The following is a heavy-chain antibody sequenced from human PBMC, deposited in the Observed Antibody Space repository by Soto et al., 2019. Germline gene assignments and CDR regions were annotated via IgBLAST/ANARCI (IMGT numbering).Heavy chain of an antibody. V-gene: IGHV3-33*01. CDR1: GFTFSSYG. D-gene: IGHD6-13*01. J-gene: IGHJ6*02. CDR3: ARDIGAAPRLGSMDV. CDR2: IWYDGSNK. Sequence: QVQLVESGGGVVQPGRSLRLSCAASGFTFSSYGMHWVRQAPGKGLEWVAVIWYDGSNKYYADSVKGRFTISRDNSKNTLYLQMNSLRAEDTAVYYCARDIGAAPRLGSMDVWGQGTTVTVSS.